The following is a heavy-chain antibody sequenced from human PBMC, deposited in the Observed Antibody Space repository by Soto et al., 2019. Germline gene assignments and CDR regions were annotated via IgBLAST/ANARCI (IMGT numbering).Heavy chain of an antibody. J-gene: IGHJ3*02. V-gene: IGHV3-33*01. CDR2: IWYDGSNK. D-gene: IGHD2-15*01. Sequence: GGSLRLSCAASGFTFSSYGMHWVRQAPGKGLEWVAVIWYDGSNKYYADSVKGRFTISRDNSKNTLYLQMNSLRAEDTAVYYCARGAQLGWDIVVVVAATPKGTVRDAFDIWGQGTMVTVSS. CDR3: ARGAQLGWDIVVVVAATPKGTVRDAFDI. CDR1: GFTFSSYG.